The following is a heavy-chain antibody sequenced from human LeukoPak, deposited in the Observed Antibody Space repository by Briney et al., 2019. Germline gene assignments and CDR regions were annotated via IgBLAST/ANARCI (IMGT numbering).Heavy chain of an antibody. CDR1: GFTLSSHW. CDR3: ARASSMRDSSGWYNWFDP. J-gene: IGHJ5*02. Sequence: PGGSLRLSCAASGFTLSSHWMHWVRQAPGKGLEYVSAISSNGGSTYYANSVKGRFTISRDNSKNTLYLQMGSLRAEDMAVYYCARASSMRDSSGWYNWFDPWGQGTLVTVSS. CDR2: ISSNGGST. D-gene: IGHD6-19*01. V-gene: IGHV3-64*01.